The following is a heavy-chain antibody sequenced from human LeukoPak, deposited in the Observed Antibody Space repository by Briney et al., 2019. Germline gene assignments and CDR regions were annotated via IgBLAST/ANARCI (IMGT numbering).Heavy chain of an antibody. J-gene: IGHJ5*02. D-gene: IGHD2-15*01. CDR1: GGFFSGYY. CDR3: ARGGISNWFDP. CDR2: INHSGST. V-gene: IGHV4-34*01. Sequence: PSETLSLTCAVYGGFFSGYYWSWIRQPPGKGLEWIGEINHSGSTNYNPSLKSRVTISVDTSKNQFSLKLSSVTAADTAVYYCARGGISNWFDPWGQGTLVTVSS.